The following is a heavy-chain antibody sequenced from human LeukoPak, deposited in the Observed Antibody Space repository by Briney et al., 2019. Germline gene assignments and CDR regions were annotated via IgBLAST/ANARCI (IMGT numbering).Heavy chain of an antibody. Sequence: GGSLRLSCAASGFTFNNYPMGWVRQAPGKGLEWVSGISWNSGSIGYADSVKGRFTISRDNAKNSLYLQMNSLRAEDTALYYCAKDMVLGTSRGYGSGSYYENFDYWGQGTLVTVSS. J-gene: IGHJ4*02. V-gene: IGHV3-9*01. CDR3: AKDMVLGTSRGYGSGSYYENFDY. CDR1: GFTFNNYP. D-gene: IGHD3-10*01. CDR2: ISWNSGSI.